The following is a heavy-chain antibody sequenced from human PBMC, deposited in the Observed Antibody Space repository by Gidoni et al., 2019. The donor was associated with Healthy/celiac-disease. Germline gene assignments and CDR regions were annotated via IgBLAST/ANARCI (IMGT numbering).Heavy chain of an antibody. Sequence: EVQLVESGGGLVQPGGSLRLSCSASGLTFSSYAMHWVRQAPGKGLEYVSAISSNGGSTYYADSVKGRFTISRDNSKNTLYLQMSSLRAEDTAVYYCVKDRFAYYDSSGYYGYFDYWGQGTLVTVSS. J-gene: IGHJ4*02. CDR3: VKDRFAYYDSSGYYGYFDY. D-gene: IGHD3-22*01. V-gene: IGHV3-64D*06. CDR2: ISSNGGST. CDR1: GLTFSSYA.